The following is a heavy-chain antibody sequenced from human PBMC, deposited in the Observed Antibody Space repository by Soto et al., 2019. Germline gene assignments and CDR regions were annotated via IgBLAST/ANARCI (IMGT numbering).Heavy chain of an antibody. Sequence: VKVSCKASGYTFTSYAMHWVRQAPGQRLEWMGWINAGNGNTKYSQKFQGRVTITRDTSASTAYMELSSLRSEDTAVYYCAGGSYFVDYYYGMDVWGQGTTVTVSS. J-gene: IGHJ6*02. V-gene: IGHV1-3*01. D-gene: IGHD1-26*01. CDR3: AGGSYFVDYYYGMDV. CDR1: GYTFTSYA. CDR2: INAGNGNT.